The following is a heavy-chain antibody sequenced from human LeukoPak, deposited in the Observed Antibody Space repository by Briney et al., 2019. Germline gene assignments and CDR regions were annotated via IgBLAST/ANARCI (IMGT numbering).Heavy chain of an antibody. J-gene: IGHJ1*01. CDR1: GFTFSSYW. Sequence: GGSLRLSCAASGFTFSSYWMHWVRQAPGKGLVWVSRIKSDGSTNYADSVKGRFTISRDNAKNTVSLQMNSLRAEETAVYYCATAPSDIGGYYPEYFRHWGQGTLVTVSS. D-gene: IGHD3-22*01. V-gene: IGHV3-74*01. CDR2: IKSDGST. CDR3: ATAPSDIGGYYPEYFRH.